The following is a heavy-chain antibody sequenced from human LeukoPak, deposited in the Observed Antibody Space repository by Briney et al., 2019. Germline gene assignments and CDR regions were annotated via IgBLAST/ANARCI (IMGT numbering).Heavy chain of an antibody. D-gene: IGHD2-2*02. CDR1: GYTFTSYG. CDR3: ARGGIGVPAAIRRVYCNWFDH. CDR2: ISAYNGNT. J-gene: IGHJ5*02. Sequence: ASVKVSCKASGYTFTSYGISWVRQAPGQGLEWMGWISAYNGNTNYAQKLQGRVTMTTDTSTSTAYMELRSLRSDDTAVYYCARGGIGVPAAIRRVYCNWFDHWGQGTLVTVSS. V-gene: IGHV1-18*01.